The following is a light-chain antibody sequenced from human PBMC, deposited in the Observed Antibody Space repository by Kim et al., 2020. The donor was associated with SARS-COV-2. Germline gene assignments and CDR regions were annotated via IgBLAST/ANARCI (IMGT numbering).Light chain of an antibody. CDR3: QQYNSYPLT. Sequence: DIQMTQSPSTLSASVGDRVTTTCRASQSISSALAWYQQKPGKAPNVLIFDASSLESGVPARFSGSGSGTEFTLTISNLQPDDLATYYCQQYNSYPLTFGGGTKVDIK. V-gene: IGKV1-5*01. J-gene: IGKJ4*01. CDR1: QSISSA. CDR2: DAS.